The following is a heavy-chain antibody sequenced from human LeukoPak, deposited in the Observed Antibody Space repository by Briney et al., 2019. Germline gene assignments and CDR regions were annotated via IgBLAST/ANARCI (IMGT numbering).Heavy chain of an antibody. CDR2: IYHSGST. CDR1: GGSISSGGYY. D-gene: IGHD1/OR15-1a*01. CDR3: ARSSPITGTDDGAFDI. V-gene: IGHV4-30-2*01. Sequence: SQTLSLTCTVSGGSISSGGYYWSWIRQPPGKGLEWIGYIYHSGSTYYNPSLKSRVTISVDRSKNQFSLKLSSVTAADTAVYYCARSSPITGTDDGAFDIWGQGTMVTVSS. J-gene: IGHJ3*02.